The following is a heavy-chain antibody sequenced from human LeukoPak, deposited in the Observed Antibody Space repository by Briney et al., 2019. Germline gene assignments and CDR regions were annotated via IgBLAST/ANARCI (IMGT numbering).Heavy chain of an antibody. Sequence: SETLSLTCTVSGGSISSYYWSWIRQPPGKGLEWIGYIYYSGSTNYNPSLKSRVTISVDTSKTQFSLKLSSVTAGDTAVYYCARVDSSVDAFDIWGQGTMVTVSS. J-gene: IGHJ3*02. D-gene: IGHD3-22*01. CDR2: IYYSGST. V-gene: IGHV4-59*01. CDR1: GGSISSYY. CDR3: ARVDSSVDAFDI.